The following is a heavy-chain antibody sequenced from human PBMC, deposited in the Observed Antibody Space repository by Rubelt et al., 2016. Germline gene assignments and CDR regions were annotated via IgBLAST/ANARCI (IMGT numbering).Heavy chain of an antibody. J-gene: IGHJ5*02. CDR3: ARDLAPHWFDP. CDR2: ISSSSSTI. V-gene: IGHV3-48*04. D-gene: IGHD3-16*01. Sequence: VQLVESGGGVVQPGRSLRLSCAASGFTFSSYGMHWVRQAPGKGLEWVSYISSSSSTIYYADSVKGRFTISRDNAKNSLYLQMNSLRAEDTAVYYCARDLAPHWFDPWGQGTLVTVSS. CDR1: GFTFSSYG.